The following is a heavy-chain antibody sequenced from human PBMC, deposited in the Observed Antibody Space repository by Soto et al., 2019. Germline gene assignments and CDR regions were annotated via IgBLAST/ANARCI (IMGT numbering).Heavy chain of an antibody. Sequence: GGSLRLSCAASGFTFSSYSMNWVRQAPGKGLEWVSSISSSSSYIYYADSVKGRFTISRDNSKNTLYLQMNSLRAEDTAVYYCAKVTDGVAPDDYWGQGTLVTVSS. D-gene: IGHD2-8*01. CDR1: GFTFSSYS. V-gene: IGHV3-21*04. CDR3: AKVTDGVAPDDY. CDR2: ISSSSSYI. J-gene: IGHJ4*02.